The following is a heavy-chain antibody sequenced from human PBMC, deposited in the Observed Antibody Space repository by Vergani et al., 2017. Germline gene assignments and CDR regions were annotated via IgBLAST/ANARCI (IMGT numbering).Heavy chain of an antibody. CDR3: ARDSQYYDDSSDNGYYFDY. CDR2: IIPIFGTA. D-gene: IGHD3-22*01. V-gene: IGHV1-69*13. CDR1: GGTFSSYA. J-gene: IGHJ4*02. Sequence: QVQLVQSGAEVKKPGSSVKVSCKASGGTFSSYAISWVRQAPGQGLEWMGRIIPIFGTANYAQKFQGRVTITADESTSTAYMELSSLRSEDTAVYYCARDSQYYDDSSDNGYYFDYWGQGTLVTVSS.